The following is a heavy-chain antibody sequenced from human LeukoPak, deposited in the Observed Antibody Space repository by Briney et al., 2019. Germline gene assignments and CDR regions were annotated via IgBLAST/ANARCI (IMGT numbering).Heavy chain of an antibody. CDR3: ARKDTAMAFDY. D-gene: IGHD5-18*01. V-gene: IGHV3-30-3*01. CDR2: ISYDGSNK. CDR1: GFTFSSYA. Sequence: GGSLRLSCSASGFTFSSYAMHWVRQAPGKGLEWVAVISYDGSNKYYADSVKGRFTISRDNSKNTLYLQMNSLRAEDTAVYYCARKDTAMAFDYWGQGTLVTVSS. J-gene: IGHJ4*02.